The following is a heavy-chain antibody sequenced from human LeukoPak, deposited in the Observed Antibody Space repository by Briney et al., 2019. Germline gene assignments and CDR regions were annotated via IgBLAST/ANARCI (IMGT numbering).Heavy chain of an antibody. CDR3: ARSPSKFGSGSSFDY. D-gene: IGHD3-10*01. Sequence: PSETLSLTCTASGGSISSYYWSWIRQPPGKGLEWIGDIYYSGSTNYNPSLKSRVTISVDTSKNQFSLKLSSVTAADTAVYYCARSPSKFGSGSSFDYWGQGTLVTVSS. CDR2: IYYSGST. CDR1: GGSISSYY. J-gene: IGHJ4*02. V-gene: IGHV4-59*01.